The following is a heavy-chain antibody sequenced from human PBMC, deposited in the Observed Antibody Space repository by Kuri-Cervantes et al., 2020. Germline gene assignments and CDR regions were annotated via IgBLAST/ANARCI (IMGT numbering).Heavy chain of an antibody. V-gene: IGHV4-30-2*01. CDR2: IYHSGST. Sequence: LRLSCAVSGGSISSGGYSWGWIRQPPGKGLEWIGYIYHSGSTYYNPSLKSRVTISVDTSKNQFSLKLSSVTAADTAVYYCASKEYYYDSSGYYTNWYFDLWGRGTLVTVSS. CDR1: GGSISSGGYS. J-gene: IGHJ2*01. D-gene: IGHD3-22*01. CDR3: ASKEYYYDSSGYYTNWYFDL.